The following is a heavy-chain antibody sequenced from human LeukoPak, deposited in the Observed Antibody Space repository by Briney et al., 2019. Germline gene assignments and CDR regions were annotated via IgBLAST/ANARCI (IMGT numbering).Heavy chain of an antibody. J-gene: IGHJ4*02. CDR1: GFTFSSYS. Sequence: GGSLRLSCAASGFTFSSYSMNWARQAPGKGLEWVSYISSSGSTIYYADSVKGRFTISRDNAKNSLYLQMNSLRAEDTAVYYCARGLGAVAGTFDYWGQGTLVTVSS. D-gene: IGHD6-19*01. V-gene: IGHV3-48*04. CDR3: ARGLGAVAGTFDY. CDR2: ISSSGSTI.